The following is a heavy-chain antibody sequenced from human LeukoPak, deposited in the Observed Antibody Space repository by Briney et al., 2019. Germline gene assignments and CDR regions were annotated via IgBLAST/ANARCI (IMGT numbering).Heavy chain of an antibody. CDR3: ARKTSGSYYGY. V-gene: IGHV4-39*07. D-gene: IGHD1-26*01. J-gene: IGHJ4*02. CDR2: LYYSGTT. Sequence: SETLSLTCTVSGGSISSSSYYWGWIRQPPGKGLQWIGSLYYSGTTYYNPSLKSRVTILVDTSNNQFSLKLSSLTAADTAVYYCARKTSGSYYGYWSQGTLVTVSS. CDR1: GGSISSSSYY.